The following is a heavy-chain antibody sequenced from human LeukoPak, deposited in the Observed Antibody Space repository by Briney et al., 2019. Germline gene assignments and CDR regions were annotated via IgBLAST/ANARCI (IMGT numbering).Heavy chain of an antibody. CDR2: IYTSGST. V-gene: IGHV4-4*07. CDR3: ARAPPIRIMTGAFDI. J-gene: IGHJ3*02. Sequence: SETLSLTCTVSGGSISSYYWSWIRQPAGKGLEWIGRIYTSGSTNYNPSLKSRVTISVDTSKNQFSLKLSSVTAADTAVYYCARAPPIRIMTGAFDIWGQGTMVTVSS. CDR1: GGSISSYY. D-gene: IGHD3-16*01.